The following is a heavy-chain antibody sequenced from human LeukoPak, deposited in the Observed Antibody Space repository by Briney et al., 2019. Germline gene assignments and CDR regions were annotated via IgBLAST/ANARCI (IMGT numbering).Heavy chain of an antibody. CDR1: GGSIRSSTDY. V-gene: IGHV4-39*01. CDR3: ASGEGPYYYDSSGYYPESY. J-gene: IGHJ4*02. D-gene: IGHD3-22*01. CDR2: IYYSGST. Sequence: SETLSLTCTVSGGSIRSSTDYWGWIRQPPGKELEWIASIYYSGSTYYNPSLKSRVTISVDTSKNQFSLKLSSVTAADTAVYYCASGEGPYYYDSSGYYPESYWGQGTLVTVSS.